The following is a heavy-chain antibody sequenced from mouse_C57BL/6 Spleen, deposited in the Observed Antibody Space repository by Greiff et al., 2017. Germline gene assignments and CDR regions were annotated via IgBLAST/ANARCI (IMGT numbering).Heavy chain of an antibody. D-gene: IGHD2-4*01. CDR2: ISSGSSTI. CDR1: GFTFSDYG. Sequence: EVKVVESGGGLVKPGGSLKLSCAASGFTFSDYGMHWVRQAPEKGLEWVAYISSGSSTIYYADTVKGRFTISRDNAKNTLFLQMTSLRSEDTAMYYCARGDYEGFAYWGQGTLVTVSA. J-gene: IGHJ3*01. V-gene: IGHV5-17*01. CDR3: ARGDYEGFAY.